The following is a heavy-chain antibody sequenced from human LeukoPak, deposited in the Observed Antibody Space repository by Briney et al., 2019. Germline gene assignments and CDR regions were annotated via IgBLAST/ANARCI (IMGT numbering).Heavy chain of an antibody. D-gene: IGHD3-10*01. J-gene: IGHJ6*02. V-gene: IGHV3-30*04. CDR1: GFTFSSYA. Sequence: GGSQRLSCAASGFTFSSYAMHWVRQAPGKGLEWVAVISYDGSNKYYADSVKGRFTISRDNSKSTLYLQMNSLRAEDTAVYYCARAYYYGSGSGQGMDVWGQGTTVTVSS. CDR3: ARAYYYGSGSGQGMDV. CDR2: ISYDGSNK.